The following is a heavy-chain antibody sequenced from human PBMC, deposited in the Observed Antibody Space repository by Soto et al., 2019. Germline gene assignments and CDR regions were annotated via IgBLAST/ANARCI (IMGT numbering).Heavy chain of an antibody. CDR2: ISSSSSYI. V-gene: IGHV3-21*01. CDR3: ARVGGVCSGGSCYSGAFDI. Sequence: GGSLRLSXAASGFTFSSYSMNWVRQAPGKGLEWVSSISSSSSYIYYADSVKGRFTISRDNAKNSLYLQMNSLRAEDTAVYYCARVGGVCSGGSCYSGAFDIWGQGTMVTVSS. D-gene: IGHD2-15*01. CDR1: GFTFSSYS. J-gene: IGHJ3*02.